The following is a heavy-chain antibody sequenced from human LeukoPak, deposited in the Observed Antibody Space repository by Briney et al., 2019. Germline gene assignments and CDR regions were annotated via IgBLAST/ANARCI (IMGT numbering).Heavy chain of an antibody. CDR1: GGSINSTDYY. V-gene: IGHV4-61*02. Sequence: PSQTRSLTCTVSGGSINSTDYYWSWVRQPAGKGPEWIGRIYSTGITKYNPSLKSRVIISVDTSKNQFTLKPNSVTAAETAVYYCARDSFAGGYYYYLDVWGKGTTVTVSS. D-gene: IGHD3-10*01. CDR2: IYSTGIT. CDR3: ARDSFAGGYYYYLDV. J-gene: IGHJ6*03.